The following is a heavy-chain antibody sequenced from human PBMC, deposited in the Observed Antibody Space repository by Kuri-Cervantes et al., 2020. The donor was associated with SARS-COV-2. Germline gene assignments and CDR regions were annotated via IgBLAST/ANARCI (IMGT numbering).Heavy chain of an antibody. CDR1: GGSMSDYY. Sequence: SETLSLTCAVSGGSMSDYYWTWIRQPPGKGLEWIGYMYYSGSTNYNPSLKSRVTISVDTSKNQFSLKLSSVTAADTAVYYCARGDIVATSAYFDYWGQGTLVTVSS. J-gene: IGHJ4*02. CDR2: MYYSGST. V-gene: IGHV4-59*01. CDR3: ARGDIVATSAYFDY. D-gene: IGHD5-12*01.